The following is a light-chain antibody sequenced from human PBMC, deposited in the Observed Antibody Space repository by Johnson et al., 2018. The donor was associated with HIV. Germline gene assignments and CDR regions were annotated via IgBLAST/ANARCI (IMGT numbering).Light chain of an antibody. Sequence: QSVLTQPPSVSAAPGQKVTISCSGSSSNIGNNYVSWYQQLPGTAPKLLIYDNNKRPSGIPDRFSGSKSGTSATLGITGLQTGDEADYYCGTWDSSLSAVFVTGTQVTVL. V-gene: IGLV1-51*01. CDR2: DNN. J-gene: IGLJ1*01. CDR3: GTWDSSLSAV. CDR1: SSNIGNNY.